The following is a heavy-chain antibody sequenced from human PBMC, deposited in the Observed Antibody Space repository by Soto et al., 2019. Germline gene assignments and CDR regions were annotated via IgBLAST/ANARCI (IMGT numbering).Heavy chain of an antibody. Sequence: QVQLVQSGAEVKKPGASVKVSCKASGYTFTSYGISWVRQAPGQGLEWMGWISAYNGNTNYAQKLQGRVTMTTDTSTSTAYMELRSLRSDDTAVYYCARERITMVRGVNYYYYGMDVWGQWTTVTVSS. CDR3: ARERITMVRGVNYYYYGMDV. CDR2: ISAYNGNT. CDR1: GYTFTSYG. D-gene: IGHD3-10*01. J-gene: IGHJ6*02. V-gene: IGHV1-18*01.